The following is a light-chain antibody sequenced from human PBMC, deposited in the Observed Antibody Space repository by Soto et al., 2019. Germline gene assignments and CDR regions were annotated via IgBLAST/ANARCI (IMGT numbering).Light chain of an antibody. CDR2: DVS. CDR1: QDIRGA. V-gene: IGKV1-13*02. CDR3: QQFNSYPII. Sequence: AIQLTQSPSSLSASVGDRATITCWASQDIRGALAWYQQKPGKAPKILIYDVSSLQSGVPSRFSGSSFGTDFTLTISGLQPEDFATYYCQQFNSYPIIFGQGTRLEIK. J-gene: IGKJ5*01.